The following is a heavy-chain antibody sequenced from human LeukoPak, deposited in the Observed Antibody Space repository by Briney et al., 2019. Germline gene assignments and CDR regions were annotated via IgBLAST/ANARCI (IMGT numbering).Heavy chain of an antibody. D-gene: IGHD2-8*01. CDR1: GFTFSSYA. Sequence: GGSLRLSCAASGFTFSSYAVSWVRQAPGRGLEGVSSISGSGGSTYSADSVKGRFTISRDNSKNTLYLQMNSLRAEDTALYYCAKDRSCTNDICHGDFDYWGKGTLVTVSS. CDR2: ISGSGGST. V-gene: IGHV3-23*01. J-gene: IGHJ4*02. CDR3: AKDRSCTNDICHGDFDY.